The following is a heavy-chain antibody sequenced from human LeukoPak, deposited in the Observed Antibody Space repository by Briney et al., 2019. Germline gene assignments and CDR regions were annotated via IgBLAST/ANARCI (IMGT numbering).Heavy chain of an antibody. J-gene: IGHJ6*03. CDR2: IYISGSS. V-gene: IGHV4-4*07. CDR3: ARVSSRNWHVNYYSYYMDV. Sequence: SETLSLTCTVSDGSMTNNYWSWLRQPAGKGLEWIGRIYISGSSYYNPSLKSRVSMSVDTSQNQFSLKLSSVTAADTAVYYCARVSSRNWHVNYYSYYMDVWGKGTTVTISS. D-gene: IGHD6-13*01. CDR1: DGSMTNNY.